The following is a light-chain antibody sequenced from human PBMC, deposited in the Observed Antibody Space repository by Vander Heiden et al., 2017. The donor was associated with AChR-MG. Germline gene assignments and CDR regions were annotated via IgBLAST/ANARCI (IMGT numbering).Light chain of an antibody. J-gene: IGLJ3*02. CDR2: QDN. CDR3: QAWDTSTAV. V-gene: IGLV3-1*01. CDR1: KLGTKY. Sequence: SYGLTQPPSVSVPPGPTASITCSGDKLGTKYACWYQQKPGQSPVLVIYQDNKRPSGIPERFSSSNSGNTATLTISGTQAMDEADYYCQAWDTSTAVFGGGTKLTVL.